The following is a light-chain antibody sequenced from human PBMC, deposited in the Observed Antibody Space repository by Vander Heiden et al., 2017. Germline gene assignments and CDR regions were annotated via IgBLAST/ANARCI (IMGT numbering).Light chain of an antibody. J-gene: IGKJ4*01. CDR3: QKYNSAPSLT. CDR1: QGISNY. V-gene: IGKV1-27*01. Sequence: DIQMTQSPSSLSASVGDRVTITCRASQGISNYLAWYQQKPGKVPKLLIYAASTLQSGVPARFSGSGSGTDFTLTISSLQPEDVATYYCQKYNSAPSLTFGGGTKVEIK. CDR2: AAS.